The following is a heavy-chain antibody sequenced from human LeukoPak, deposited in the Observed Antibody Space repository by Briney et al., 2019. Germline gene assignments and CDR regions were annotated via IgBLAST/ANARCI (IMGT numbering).Heavy chain of an antibody. CDR1: GFSFSDYY. CDR3: ATINFRPY. J-gene: IGHJ4*02. V-gene: IGHV3-11*01. D-gene: IGHD1-1*01. Sequence: GGSLRLSCEASGFSFSDYYMSWIRQPPGKGLEWIAYIRSGATTIYYADSVKGRFTISRDDAKNSLFLQMNSLRAEDTAIYYCATINFRPYWGQGTLVTVSS. CDR2: IRSGATTI.